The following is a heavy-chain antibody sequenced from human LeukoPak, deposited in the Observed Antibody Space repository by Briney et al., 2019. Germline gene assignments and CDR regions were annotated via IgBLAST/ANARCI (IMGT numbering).Heavy chain of an antibody. CDR3: ARARTLDTAMTPFDY. J-gene: IGHJ4*02. D-gene: IGHD5-18*01. V-gene: IGHV1-2*02. CDR1: GYTFTGYY. CDR2: INPNSGGT. Sequence: ASVKVSCKASGYTFTGYYMHWVRQAPGQGLEWMGWINPNSGGTNYAQKFQGGVTMTRDTSISTAYMELSRLRSDDTAVYYCARARTLDTAMTPFDYWGQGTLVTVSS.